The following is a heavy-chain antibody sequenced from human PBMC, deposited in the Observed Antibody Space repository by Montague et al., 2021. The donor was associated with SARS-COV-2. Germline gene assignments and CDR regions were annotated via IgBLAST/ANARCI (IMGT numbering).Heavy chain of an antibody. Sequence: SETLSLTCTVSGGSISSYYWSWIRQPPGKGLEWIGYIYYSGSTNYNPSLKSRVTISVDTSKNQFSLKLSSVTAADTAVYYCARALRVVAVTVPAFDIWGQGTMVTVSS. J-gene: IGHJ3*02. CDR2: IYYSGST. CDR1: GGSISSYY. D-gene: IGHD2-21*02. V-gene: IGHV4-59*01. CDR3: ARALRVVAVTVPAFDI.